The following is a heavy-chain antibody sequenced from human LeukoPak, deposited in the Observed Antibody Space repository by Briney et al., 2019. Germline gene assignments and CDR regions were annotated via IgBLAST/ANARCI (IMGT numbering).Heavy chain of an antibody. CDR3: ARHLGSSVDY. V-gene: IGHV4-39*01. J-gene: IGHJ4*02. D-gene: IGHD3-10*01. CDR1: SDSFSTSGYY. CDR2: VYSDGSS. Sequence: SETLSLTCTVSSDSFSTSGYYWGLIRQPPGGGLDWIASVYSDGSSCYNPSLKSRATISVDTSKNQFSLRLTSVTAADTAVYYCARHLGSSVDYWGQGTLVTVSA.